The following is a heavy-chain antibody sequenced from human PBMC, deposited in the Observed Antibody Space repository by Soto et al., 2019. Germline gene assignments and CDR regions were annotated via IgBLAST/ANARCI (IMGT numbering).Heavy chain of an antibody. CDR3: VHGSTGTYGTIFLDY. J-gene: IGHJ4*02. CDR2: IYWDDDK. CDR1: GFSLSSSAVGVG. D-gene: IGHD3-9*01. Sequence: QITLKESGPTLVKPTQTLTLTCTFSGFSLSSSAVGVGVGWIRQPPGKALEWLALIYWDDDKRYSPSLKSRLTITKDTSQYQVALTMTNMDAVDTATYYCVHGSTGTYGTIFLDYWGLGTLVTVSS. V-gene: IGHV2-5*02.